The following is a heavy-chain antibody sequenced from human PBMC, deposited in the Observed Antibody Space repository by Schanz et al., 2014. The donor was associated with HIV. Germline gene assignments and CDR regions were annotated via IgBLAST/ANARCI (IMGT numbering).Heavy chain of an antibody. J-gene: IGHJ4*02. D-gene: IGHD5-12*01. V-gene: IGHV3-30*18. CDR1: GFIFSNYG. Sequence: QVHLVESGGGVVQPGRSLRLSCVGSGFIFSNYGIHWVRQAPGKGLEWVAVSSHDGSVKFYGDSVKGRFTISRDNSKNTLYLQMSSLRAEDTAVYYCAKAQWLRDSSSFDYWGQGTLVTVSS. CDR2: SSHDGSVK. CDR3: AKAQWLRDSSSFDY.